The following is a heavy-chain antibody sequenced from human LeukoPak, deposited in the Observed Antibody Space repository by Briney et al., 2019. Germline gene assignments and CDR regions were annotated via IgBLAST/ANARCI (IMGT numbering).Heavy chain of an antibody. CDR2: ISYDGSNK. V-gene: IGHV3-30*04. CDR1: GFTFSSYA. D-gene: IGHD3-22*01. Sequence: GGSLRLSCAASGFTFSSYAMHWFRQAPGKGLEWVAVISYDGSNKYYADSVKGRFTISRDNSKNTLYLQMNSLRAEDTAVYYCARTMIRATNWFDPWGQGTLVTVSS. CDR3: ARTMIRATNWFDP. J-gene: IGHJ5*02.